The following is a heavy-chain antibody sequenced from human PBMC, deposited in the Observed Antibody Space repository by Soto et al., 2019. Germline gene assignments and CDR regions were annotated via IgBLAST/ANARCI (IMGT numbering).Heavy chain of an antibody. V-gene: IGHV3-23*01. CDR3: AKEQRFLEWIPQGGLDV. D-gene: IGHD3-3*01. CDR1: GFTFRKYV. J-gene: IGHJ6*02. Sequence: EVQLLESGGGLAQPGGSLRLSCEVSGFTFRKYVITWVRQATGKGLEWVSSLSSTGGSTYYADSVKGRFTVSRDNSKNLLFLQINSLRAEDPGIKFCAKEQRFLEWIPQGGLDVWGPGTTVGVSS. CDR2: LSSTGGST.